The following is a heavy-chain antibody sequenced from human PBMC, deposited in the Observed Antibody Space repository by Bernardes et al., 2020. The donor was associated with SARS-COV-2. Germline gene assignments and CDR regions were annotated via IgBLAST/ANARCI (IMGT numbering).Heavy chain of an antibody. Sequence: ASVKVSCKVSGYTLTELSMHWVRQAPGKGLEWMGGFDPEDGETIYAQKFQGRVTMTEDTSTDTAYIELSSLRSEDTAVYYCATGIAAAGTREYYYYYYGMDVWGQGTTVTVSS. CDR3: ATGIAAAGTREYYYYYYGMDV. J-gene: IGHJ6*02. D-gene: IGHD6-13*01. V-gene: IGHV1-24*01. CDR1: GYTLTELS. CDR2: FDPEDGET.